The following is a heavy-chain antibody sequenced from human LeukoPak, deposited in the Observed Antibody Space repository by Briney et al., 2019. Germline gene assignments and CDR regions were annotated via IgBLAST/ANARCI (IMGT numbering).Heavy chain of an antibody. CDR1: GGSISSYY. V-gene: IGHV4-59*08. D-gene: IGHD3-16*01. Sequence: SETLSLTCTVSGGSISSYYWSWIRQPPGKGLEWIGYIYYSGSTNYNPSLKSRVTISVDTSKNQFSLKLSSVTAADTAVYYCARHISYYDYVWGSCIPYYFDYWGQGTLVTVSS. CDR2: IYYSGST. J-gene: IGHJ4*02. CDR3: ARHISYYDYVWGSCIPYYFDY.